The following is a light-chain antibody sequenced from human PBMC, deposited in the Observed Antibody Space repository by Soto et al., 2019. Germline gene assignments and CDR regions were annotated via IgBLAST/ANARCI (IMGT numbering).Light chain of an antibody. J-gene: IGLJ1*01. CDR1: SSDVGNYKY. V-gene: IGLV2-14*01. CDR2: EVS. Sequence: QCVLTQPASVSASPGQSITISCTGTSSDVGNYKYVSWYQQHPGKAPKLMIYEVSNRPSGASNRFSGSKSGNTASLTISGLQAEDETDYYCFSYTSSGTYVFGTGTKVTV. CDR3: FSYTSSGTYV.